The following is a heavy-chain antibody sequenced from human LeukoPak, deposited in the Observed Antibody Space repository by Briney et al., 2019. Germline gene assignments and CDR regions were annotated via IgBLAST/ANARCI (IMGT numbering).Heavy chain of an antibody. V-gene: IGHV3-73*01. CDR3: TRHLDTYYYDSSLD. D-gene: IGHD3-22*01. CDR1: GLTLSGSA. Sequence: GGSLRLSCAASGLTLSGSAMHWVRQASGKGLEWVGRIRSKANSYATAYAASVKGRFTISRDDSKNTAYLQMNSLKTEDTAVYYCTRHLDTYYYDSSLDWGQGTLVTVSS. J-gene: IGHJ4*02. CDR2: IRSKANSYAT.